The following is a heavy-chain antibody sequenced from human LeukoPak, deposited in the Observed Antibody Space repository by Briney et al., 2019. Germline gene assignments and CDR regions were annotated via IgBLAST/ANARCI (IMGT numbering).Heavy chain of an antibody. D-gene: IGHD3-10*01. CDR3: AKVSVRGVITDLPWVAIDAFDI. V-gene: IGHV3-30*02. CDR1: GFTFSSYG. CDR2: IRYDGSNK. Sequence: QTGGSLRLSCAASGFTFSSYGMHWVRQAPGKGLEWVAFIRYDGSNKYYADSVKGRFTISRGNSKNTLYLQMNSLRAEDTAVYYCAKVSVRGVITDLPWVAIDAFDIWGQGTMVTVSS. J-gene: IGHJ3*02.